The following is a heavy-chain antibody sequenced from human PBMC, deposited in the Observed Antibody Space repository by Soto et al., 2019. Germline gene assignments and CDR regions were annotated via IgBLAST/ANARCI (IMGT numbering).Heavy chain of an antibody. CDR1: GFTFSGYA. J-gene: IGHJ6*02. Sequence: GGSLRLSCAASGFTFSGYAMSWVRQAPGKGLEWVSAISGSGGSTYYADSVKGRFTISRDNSKNTLYLQMNSLRAEDTAVYYCAKGREIFGVVIGYYYGMDVWGQGTTVTVS. D-gene: IGHD3-3*01. V-gene: IGHV3-23*01. CDR3: AKGREIFGVVIGYYYGMDV. CDR2: ISGSGGST.